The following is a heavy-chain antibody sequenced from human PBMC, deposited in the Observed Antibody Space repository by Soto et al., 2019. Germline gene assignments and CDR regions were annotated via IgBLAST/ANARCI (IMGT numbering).Heavy chain of an antibody. V-gene: IGHV3-7*01. CDR2: IKQDGSER. J-gene: IGHJ4*02. CDR3: ARDDLDY. CDR1: RFTFSNYW. Sequence: EVQLVESGGGLVQPGGSLRLSCAASRFTFSNYWMSWVRQAPGKGLEWVANIKQDGSERYYVDSVRGRFTISRDNAKNSLFLQMNSLGAEDVAVYYCARDDLDYWGQGVLVTVCS.